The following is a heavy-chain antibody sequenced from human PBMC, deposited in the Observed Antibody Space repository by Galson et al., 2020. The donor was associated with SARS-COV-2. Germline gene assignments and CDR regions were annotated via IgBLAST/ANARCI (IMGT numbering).Heavy chain of an antibody. CDR2: INHSGST. J-gene: IGHJ4*02. Sequence: SQASETLSLTCAVYGGSFSGYYWSWIRQPPGKGLEWIGEINHSGSTNYNPSLKSRVTISVDTSKNQFSLKLSSVTAADTAVYYCARGLAVAGFLGFDYWGQGTLVTVSS. CDR1: GGSFSGYY. CDR3: ARGLAVAGFLGFDY. V-gene: IGHV4-34*01. D-gene: IGHD6-19*01.